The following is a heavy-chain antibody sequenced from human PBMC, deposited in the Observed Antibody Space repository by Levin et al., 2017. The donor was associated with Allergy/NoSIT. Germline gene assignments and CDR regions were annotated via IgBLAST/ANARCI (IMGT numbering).Heavy chain of an antibody. D-gene: IGHD2-21*02. V-gene: IGHV4-61*01. CDR2: IYYSGST. CDR1: GGSVIIGSYY. CDR3: ARDSRRYYGMDV. J-gene: IGHJ6*02. Sequence: NPSETLSLTCTVSGGSVIIGSYYWSWIRQPPGKGLEWIGYIYYSGSTNYNPSLKSRVTISVDTSKNQFSLKLSSVTAADTAVYYCARDSRRYYGMDVWGQGTTVTVSS.